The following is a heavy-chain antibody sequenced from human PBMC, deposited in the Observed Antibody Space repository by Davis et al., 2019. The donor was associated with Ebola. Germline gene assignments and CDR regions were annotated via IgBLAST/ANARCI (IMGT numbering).Heavy chain of an antibody. Sequence: PGGSLRLSCAASGFTFSSYGMHWVRQAPGKGLEWVAVISYDGSNKYYADSVKGRFTISRDNSKNTLYLQMNSLRAEDTAVYYCAKAGWTTVTANYFDYWGQGTLVTVSS. D-gene: IGHD4-17*01. CDR2: ISYDGSNK. CDR1: GFTFSSYG. J-gene: IGHJ4*02. CDR3: AKAGWTTVTANYFDY. V-gene: IGHV3-30*18.